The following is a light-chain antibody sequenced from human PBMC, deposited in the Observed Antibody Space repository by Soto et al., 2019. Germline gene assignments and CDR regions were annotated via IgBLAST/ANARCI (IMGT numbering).Light chain of an antibody. J-gene: IGKJ5*01. CDR2: DAS. V-gene: IGKV3-11*01. Sequence: EAVLTQSPVTLSFSPGERATLSCRASQSVGSYLAWYQQKPGQAPRLLIYDASSRAPGVPARFSGSGSGTDFTLTISSLEPEDFAVYYCQQRSNRLTITFGQGTRLEIK. CDR1: QSVGSY. CDR3: QQRSNRLTIT.